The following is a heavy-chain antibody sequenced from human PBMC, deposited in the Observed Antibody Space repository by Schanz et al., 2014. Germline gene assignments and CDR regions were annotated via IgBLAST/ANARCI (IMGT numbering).Heavy chain of an antibody. Sequence: EVHLLDSGGGLVQPGGSLRLSCAASGFTFSSYAMSWVRQAPGKGLEWVSVIGVDGTTTYYADSVKGRFTISRDNSKNTLYLQMNSLRAEDTAVYYCAKGRFGELSAFDIWGQGTMVTVSS. CDR2: IGVDGTTT. CDR1: GFTFSSYA. CDR3: AKGRFGELSAFDI. J-gene: IGHJ3*02. D-gene: IGHD3-10*01. V-gene: IGHV3-23*01.